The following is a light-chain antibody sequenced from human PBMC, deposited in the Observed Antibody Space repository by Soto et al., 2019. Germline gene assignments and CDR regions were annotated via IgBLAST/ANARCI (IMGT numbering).Light chain of an antibody. CDR1: QSVGRY. Sequence: EIVLTQSPGTLSLSPGERATLSCRASQSVGRYLAWFQQRPGQAPRLLIYDASNRATGIPARFSGSGSGTDFTLTVSSLEPEDVAVYYCQQRSNWPRTFGQGTRLEIK. J-gene: IGKJ5*01. V-gene: IGKV3-11*01. CDR2: DAS. CDR3: QQRSNWPRT.